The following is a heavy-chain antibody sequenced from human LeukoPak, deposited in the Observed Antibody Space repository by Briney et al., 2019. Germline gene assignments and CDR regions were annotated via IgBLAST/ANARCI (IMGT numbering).Heavy chain of an antibody. Sequence: GGSLRLSCAASGFTFSSYAMSWVRQAPGKGLGWVSAISGSGGSTYYADSVKGRFTISRDNSKNTLYLQMNSLRAEDTAVYYCARGPTTYYYHYMDVWGKGTMVTISS. D-gene: IGHD1-1*01. V-gene: IGHV3-23*01. CDR3: ARGPTTYYYHYMDV. CDR1: GFTFSSYA. CDR2: ISGSGGST. J-gene: IGHJ6*03.